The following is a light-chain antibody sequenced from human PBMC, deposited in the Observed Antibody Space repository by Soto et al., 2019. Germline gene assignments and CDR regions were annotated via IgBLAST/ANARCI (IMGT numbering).Light chain of an antibody. V-gene: IGLV4-69*01. CDR3: QTGGSGTVI. Sequence: QLVLPQSPSASASLGASVKLTCTLSSGHISYAIAWHQQQPEKGPRYLMKLNSDGSHTKGDGIPDRFSGPSSGAERYLTISSLQSEDEAAYYCQTGGSGTVIFGGGTKLTVL. CDR2: LNSDGSH. CDR1: SGHISYA. J-gene: IGLJ2*01.